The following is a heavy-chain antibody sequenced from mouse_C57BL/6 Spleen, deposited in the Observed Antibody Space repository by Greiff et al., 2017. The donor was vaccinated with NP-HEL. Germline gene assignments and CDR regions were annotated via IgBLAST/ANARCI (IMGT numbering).Heavy chain of an antibody. CDR3: TRETGNYAMDY. V-gene: IGHV3-6*01. Sequence: EVQLKESGPGLVKPSQSLSLTCSVTGYSITSGYYWNWIRQFPGNKLEWMGYISYDGSNNYNPSLKNRISITRDTSKNQFFLKLNSVTTEDTATYYCTRETGNYAMDYWGQGTSVTVSS. J-gene: IGHJ4*01. CDR1: GYSITSGYY. CDR2: ISYDGSN. D-gene: IGHD4-1*01.